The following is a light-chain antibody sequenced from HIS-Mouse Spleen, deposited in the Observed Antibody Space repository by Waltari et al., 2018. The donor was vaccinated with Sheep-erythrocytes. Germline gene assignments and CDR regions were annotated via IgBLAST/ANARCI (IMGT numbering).Light chain of an antibody. V-gene: IGLV2-14*01. CDR3: SSYTSSSTWV. J-gene: IGLJ3*02. Sequence: QSALTQPASVSGSPGQSIPISCTGTSSDVGGYNYVSWSQQPPGKAPKLMIYEVSNRPSGVANRFSGSKSGNTASLTISGLQAEDEADYYCSSYTSSSTWVFGGGTKLTVL. CDR1: SSDVGGYNY. CDR2: EVS.